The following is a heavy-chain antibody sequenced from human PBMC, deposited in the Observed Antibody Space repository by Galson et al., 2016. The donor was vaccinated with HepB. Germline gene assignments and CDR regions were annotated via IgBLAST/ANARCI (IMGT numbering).Heavy chain of an antibody. D-gene: IGHD1-1*01. V-gene: IGHV4-31*03. Sequence: TLSLTCTVSGGSISSGGYYWGWIRQHPGKGLEWIGYINYSGRTYYIPSLKSRVTISVDTSKNQFSMKLSSVTAADTAVYYWAGDPWELEELEYYYGKDVWGQGTTGTVSS. CDR2: INYSGRT. J-gene: IGHJ6*02. CDR1: GGSISSGGYY. CDR3: AGDPWELEELEYYYGKDV.